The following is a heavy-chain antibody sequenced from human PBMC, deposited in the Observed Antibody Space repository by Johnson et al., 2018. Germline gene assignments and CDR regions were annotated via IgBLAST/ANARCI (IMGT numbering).Heavy chain of an antibody. CDR2: IHLTGDT. V-gene: IGHV4-59*01. D-gene: IGHD5-18*01. CDR1: GVSISSFF. Sequence: QVQLQESGPGLVKPSETLSLTCTVSGVSISSFFWTWIRQPPGKGLEWIGYIHLTGDTRYNPSLKSRVTISLDTSKNHFCLNLTLVTAADTAVYYCSRGVKPPGYSVDNWGQGALVTVAS. J-gene: IGHJ4*02. CDR3: SRGVKPPGYSVDN.